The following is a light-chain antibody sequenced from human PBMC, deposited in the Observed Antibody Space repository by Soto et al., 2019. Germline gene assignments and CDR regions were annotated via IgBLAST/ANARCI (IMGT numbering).Light chain of an antibody. J-gene: IGLJ2*01. CDR1: SSDVGGYNF. CDR3: SSYIASSTSVA. V-gene: IGLV2-14*03. CDR2: DVS. Sequence: QSALTQPASVSGSPGQSITFSCTGTSSDVGGYNFVSWYQHHPGKAPKLMIYDVSNRPSGVSNRFSGSKSGNTASLTISGLQAEDEADYYCSSYIASSTSVAFGGGTKLTVL.